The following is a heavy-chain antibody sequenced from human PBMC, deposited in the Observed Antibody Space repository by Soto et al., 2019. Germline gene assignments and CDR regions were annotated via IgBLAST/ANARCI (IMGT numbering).Heavy chain of an antibody. Sequence: ASVKVSCKASGYTFTSYGISWVRQAPGQGLEWMGWISAYNGNTNYAQKLQGRVIMTTDTSTRKAYMELRSLTSDDTAVYYCAGDIPAPNCSSASCYAFDIWGQGTLVTVSS. CDR2: ISAYNGNT. V-gene: IGHV1-18*01. CDR3: AGDIPAPNCSSASCYAFDI. CDR1: GYTFTSYG. D-gene: IGHD2-2*01. J-gene: IGHJ3*02.